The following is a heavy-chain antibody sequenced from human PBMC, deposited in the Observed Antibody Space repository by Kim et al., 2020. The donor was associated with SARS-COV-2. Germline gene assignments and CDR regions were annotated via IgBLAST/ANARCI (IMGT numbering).Heavy chain of an antibody. CDR2: ISSSSSYI. CDR1: GFTFSSYS. D-gene: IGHD2-15*01. V-gene: IGHV3-21*01. CDR3: ARVVLGHGYCSGGSCYVGRWFDP. Sequence: GGSLRLSCAASGFTFSSYSMNWVRQAPGKGLEWVSSISSSSSYIYYADSVKGRFTISRDNAKNSLYLQMNSLRAEDTAVYYCARVVLGHGYCSGGSCYVGRWFDPWGQGTLVTVSS. J-gene: IGHJ5*02.